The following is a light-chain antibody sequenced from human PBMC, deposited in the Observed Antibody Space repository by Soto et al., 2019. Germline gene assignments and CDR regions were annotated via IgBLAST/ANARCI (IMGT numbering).Light chain of an antibody. J-gene: IGKJ1*01. CDR3: QQYSSYPKRT. Sequence: DIQMTQSPSTLSASVGDKVTITCRARQTIDTWLAWYQQKPGKAPKLLIYTASRLESGVPSRFSGSGSGTQFALTIDSLQPDDFATYYYQQYSSYPKRTFGQGTKVEI. CDR2: TAS. CDR1: QTIDTW. V-gene: IGKV1-5*03.